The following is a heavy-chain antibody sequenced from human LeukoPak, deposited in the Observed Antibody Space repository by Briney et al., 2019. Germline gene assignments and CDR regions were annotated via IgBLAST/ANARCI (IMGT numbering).Heavy chain of an antibody. V-gene: IGHV3-66*02. D-gene: IGHD3-10*01. Sequence: GGSLRLSCAASGFPVDSTYMSWVRQAPRKGLEWVSTIYSSGATYYADSVKDRFTIFREAPENTLYLQLNILRPEDTGVYYCARVFMQLWFDPDGYFDSWGQGTLVTVSS. CDR2: IYSSGAT. CDR1: GFPVDSTY. CDR3: ARVFMQLWFDPDGYFDS. J-gene: IGHJ4*02.